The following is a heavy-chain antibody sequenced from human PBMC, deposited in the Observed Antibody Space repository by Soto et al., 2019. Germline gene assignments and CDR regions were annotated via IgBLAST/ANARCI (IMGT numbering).Heavy chain of an antibody. CDR1: GYTFTDYY. CDR2: MNPKSGGA. Sequence: SVKVSCKTSGYTFTDYYTHWVRQAPGQGLEWMGWMNPKSGGAYSAQKFQGRVTLTRDTSIGTAYIEVNSLASDDTAVYFCTGENIENSDGLYDAFDIWGQGTTVTVSS. V-gene: IGHV1-2*02. CDR3: TGENIENSDGLYDAFDI. D-gene: IGHD5-18*01. J-gene: IGHJ3*02.